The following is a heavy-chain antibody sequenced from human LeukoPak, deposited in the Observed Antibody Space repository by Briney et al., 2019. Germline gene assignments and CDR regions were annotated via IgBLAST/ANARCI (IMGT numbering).Heavy chain of an antibody. Sequence: GGSLRLSCAASGFTFSRYSMNWVRQAPGKGLEWVSSISISSNYIYYPDSLKGRFTISRDNAKNSLYLQMNSLTSEDTAVYYCARGYSDNDNLYHYYLDVWGKGTTVTVSS. D-gene: IGHD5-12*01. J-gene: IGHJ6*03. CDR1: GFTFSRYS. CDR3: ARGYSDNDNLYHYYLDV. V-gene: IGHV3-21*04. CDR2: ISISSNYI.